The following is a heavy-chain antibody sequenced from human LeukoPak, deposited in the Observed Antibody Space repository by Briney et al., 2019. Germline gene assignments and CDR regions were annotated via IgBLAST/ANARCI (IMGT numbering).Heavy chain of an antibody. Sequence: GGSLRLSCAPSGLTFRTYWMSWVRQAPGKGLEWVANIKEDGSDNNYVDSVKGRFTISRDNAKNSLFLQMNSLRAEDTALYYWARGGGAPDYWGQGTLVTVSS. CDR2: IKEDGSDN. J-gene: IGHJ4*02. D-gene: IGHD3-16*01. CDR1: GLTFRTYW. V-gene: IGHV3-7*04. CDR3: ARGGGAPDY.